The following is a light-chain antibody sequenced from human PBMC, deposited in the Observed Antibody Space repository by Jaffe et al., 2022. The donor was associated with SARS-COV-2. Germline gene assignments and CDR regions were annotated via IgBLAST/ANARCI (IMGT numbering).Light chain of an antibody. CDR1: SSNVGSNY. CDR2: END. J-gene: IGLJ7*01. Sequence: QSVLTQPPSVSAAPGQKVAISCSGSSSNVGSNYVSWYQQVPGTAPKLLIYENDKRPSGIPDRFSGSKSGTSATLGIAGLQTGDDAVYYCATWDRSLSVVVFGGGSQLTVL. CDR3: ATWDRSLSVVV. V-gene: IGLV1-51*02.